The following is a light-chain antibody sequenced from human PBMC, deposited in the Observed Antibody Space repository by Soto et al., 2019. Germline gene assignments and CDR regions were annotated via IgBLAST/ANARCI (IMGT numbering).Light chain of an antibody. J-gene: IGKJ1*01. CDR3: QQYNSYSPWT. CDR1: QSISSW. CDR2: DAS. V-gene: IGKV1-5*01. Sequence: IQMTQSPSTLSASVGNRVTITCRVSQSISSWLAWYQQKPGKAPKLLIYDASSLESGVPSRFSGSGSGTEFTLTISSLQPDDFATYYCQQYNSYSPWTFGQGTKVDIK.